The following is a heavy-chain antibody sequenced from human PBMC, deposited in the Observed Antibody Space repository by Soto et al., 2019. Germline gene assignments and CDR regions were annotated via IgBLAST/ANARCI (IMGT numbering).Heavy chain of an antibody. CDR2: IYPGDSDT. D-gene: IGHD6-13*01. Sequence: GESLKISCKGSGYSFTSYWIGWVRQMPGKGLEWMGIIYPGDSDTRYSPSFQGQVTISADKSISTAYLQWSSLKASDTAMDYCARQPPRAAAGLYYYFYGMDVGGQGTTVTVSS. V-gene: IGHV5-51*01. J-gene: IGHJ6*02. CDR3: ARQPPRAAAGLYYYFYGMDV. CDR1: GYSFTSYW.